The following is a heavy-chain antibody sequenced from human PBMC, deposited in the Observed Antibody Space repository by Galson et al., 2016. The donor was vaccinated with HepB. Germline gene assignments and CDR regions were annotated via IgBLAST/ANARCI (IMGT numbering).Heavy chain of an antibody. Sequence: LSLTCTVSGGAISSGDYYWSWIRQHPGKGLEWIGYIPYSGSTYYNPSLQSRVTISVDTSKNQFSLKLSSVTAADTAVYYCARVGRLDFWSGFYVPPFDFWGQGTLVTVSS. J-gene: IGHJ4*02. CDR3: ARVGRLDFWSGFYVPPFDF. V-gene: IGHV4-31*03. CDR1: GGAISSGDYY. D-gene: IGHD3-3*01. CDR2: IPYSGST.